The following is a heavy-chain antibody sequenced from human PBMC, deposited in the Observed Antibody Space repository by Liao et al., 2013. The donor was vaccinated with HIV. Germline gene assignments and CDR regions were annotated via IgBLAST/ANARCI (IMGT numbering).Heavy chain of an antibody. V-gene: IGHV4-34*11. D-gene: IGHD3-22*01. J-gene: IGHJ6*03. CDR2: IYYSGST. Sequence: QVQLQQWGAGLLKPSETLSLTCAVYGGSFSRYSWNWIRQPPGKGLEWIGYIYYSGSTNYNPSLKSRVTISVDTSKNQFSLKLTSVTAADTAVYYCARARWGYDTSGLRLYYHYMDVWGKGTTVTVSS. CDR1: GGSFSRYS. CDR3: ARARWGYDTSGLRLYYHYMDV.